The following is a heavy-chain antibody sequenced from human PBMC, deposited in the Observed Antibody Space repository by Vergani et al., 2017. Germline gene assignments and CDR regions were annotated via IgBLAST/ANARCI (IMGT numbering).Heavy chain of an antibody. D-gene: IGHD3-16*01. V-gene: IGHV4-61*02. CDR3: ARGDYPYYFDY. J-gene: IGHJ4*02. CDR1: GGSISSGSYY. Sequence: QVQLQESGPGLVKPSETLSLTCTVSGGSISSGSYYWSWIRQPAGKGLEWIGRIYTSGSTNYNPSLKSRVTISVDTSKNQFSLKLSSVTAADTAVYYCARGDYPYYFDYWGQGTLVTVSS. CDR2: IYTSGST.